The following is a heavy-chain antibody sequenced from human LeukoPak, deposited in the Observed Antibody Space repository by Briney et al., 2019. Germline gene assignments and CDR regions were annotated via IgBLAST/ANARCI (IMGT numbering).Heavy chain of an antibody. CDR2: ISGSGGST. CDR3: AKVDIVVVPAAPQTH. Sequence: GGSLGLSCAASGFTFSSYAMSWVSQAPGKGLEWVSAISGSGGSTYYADSVKGRFTISRDNSKNTLYLQMNSLRAEDTAVYYCAKVDIVVVPAAPQTHWGQGTLVTVSS. D-gene: IGHD2-2*01. CDR1: GFTFSSYA. V-gene: IGHV3-23*01. J-gene: IGHJ4*02.